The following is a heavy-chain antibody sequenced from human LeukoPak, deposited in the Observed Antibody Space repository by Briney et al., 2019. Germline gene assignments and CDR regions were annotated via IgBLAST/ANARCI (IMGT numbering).Heavy chain of an antibody. CDR2: ISGSGDNT. D-gene: IGHD3-22*01. V-gene: IGHV3-23*01. CDR1: GFTFSSYA. Sequence: GGSLRLSCAASGFTFSSYAMSWVRQVPGKGLEWVSVISGSGDNTYYADSVKGRFTISRDNSKNMLYLQMNSLRAEDTAVYYCAREGLTYYYDSSGYHDYWGQGTLVPVSS. CDR3: AREGLTYYYDSSGYHDY. J-gene: IGHJ4*02.